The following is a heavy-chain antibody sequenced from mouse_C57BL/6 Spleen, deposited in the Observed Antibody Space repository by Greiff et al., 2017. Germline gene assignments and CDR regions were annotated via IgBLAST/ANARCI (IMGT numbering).Heavy chain of an antibody. CDR3: ARYSGTSFLYWYFGV. D-gene: IGHD3-2*02. J-gene: IGHJ1*03. CDR1: GYTFTSYW. V-gene: IGHV1-7*01. Sequence: VQLQESGAELAKPGASVTLSCKASGYTFTSYWMHWVKQRPGQGLEWIGYINPSSGYTKYNQKFKDKATLTADKSSSTAYMQLSSLTYEDSAVYDCARYSGTSFLYWYFGVWGTGTTVTVST. CDR2: INPSSGYT.